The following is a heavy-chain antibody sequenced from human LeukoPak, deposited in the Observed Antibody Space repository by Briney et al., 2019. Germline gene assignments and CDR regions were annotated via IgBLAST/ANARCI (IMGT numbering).Heavy chain of an antibody. V-gene: IGHV3-23*01. CDR3: AKAEGDIVVVVAALFDY. Sequence: GGSLRLSCAASGFTFSSYAMSWVRQAPGKGLEWVSAISGSGGSTYHADSVKGRFTISRDNSKNTLYLQMNSLRAEDTAVYYCAKAEGDIVVVVAALFDYWGQGTLVTVSS. D-gene: IGHD2-15*01. CDR1: GFTFSSYA. J-gene: IGHJ4*02. CDR2: ISGSGGST.